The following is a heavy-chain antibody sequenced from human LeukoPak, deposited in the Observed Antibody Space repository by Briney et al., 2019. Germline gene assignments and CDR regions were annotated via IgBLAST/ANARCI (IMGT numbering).Heavy chain of an antibody. CDR1: GGTFSSYT. CDR3: ARNSGYDWGEGMDV. Sequence: SVKVSCKASGGTFSSYTISWVRQAPGQGLEWMGRIIPILGIANSAQKFQGRVTITADKSTSTAYVELSSLRSEDTAVYYCARNSGYDWGEGMDVWGQGTTVTVSS. V-gene: IGHV1-69*02. D-gene: IGHD5-12*01. CDR2: IIPILGIA. J-gene: IGHJ6*02.